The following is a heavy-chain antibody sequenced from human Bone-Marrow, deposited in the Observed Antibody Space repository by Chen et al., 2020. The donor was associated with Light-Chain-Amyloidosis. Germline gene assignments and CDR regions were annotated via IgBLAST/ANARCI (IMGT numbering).Heavy chain of an antibody. D-gene: IGHD2-15*01. Sequence: QVQLVQSGIEVKRPGASVIVSCKASGYTFTSYGISWVRQAPGQGLEWMGWISSNNGEKALTQEFQGRVTMTAKTSRSTAYMGGRCLRSDDTPVFFCARDMGGFSGGSYLLWGRGPLVTFPS. CDR1: GYTFTSYG. CDR2: ISSNNGEK. CDR3: ARDMGGFSGGSYLL. J-gene: IGHJ1*01. V-gene: IGHV1-18*04.